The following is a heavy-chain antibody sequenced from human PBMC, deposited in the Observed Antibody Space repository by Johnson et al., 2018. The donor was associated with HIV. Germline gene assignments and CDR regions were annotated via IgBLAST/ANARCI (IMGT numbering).Heavy chain of an antibody. CDR1: GFTFSRNA. V-gene: IGHV3-30*04. D-gene: IGHD3-22*01. CDR3: AKTYYYDSSGSRAFDI. J-gene: IGHJ3*02. CDR2: ISFHANEK. Sequence: VKLLESGGGVVQPGGSLGLSCTASGFTFSRNAMHWVRQPPGKGLEWVAVISFHANEKNYGDSVKGRFNISRDNSKNTLYLQMNSLRADDTAVYYCAKTYYYDSSGSRAFDIWGQGTMVTVSS.